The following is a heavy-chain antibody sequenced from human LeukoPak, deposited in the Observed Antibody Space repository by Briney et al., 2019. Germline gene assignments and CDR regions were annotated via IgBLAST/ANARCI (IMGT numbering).Heavy chain of an antibody. CDR2: IYYSGST. CDR3: ARDRSYYYGSGTIRGHSWFDP. V-gene: IGHV4-59*01. J-gene: IGHJ5*02. D-gene: IGHD3-10*01. Sequence: PSETLSLTCTVSGGSISSYYWSWIRQPPGKGLEGIGYIYYSGSTNYNPSLKSRVTISVDTSKNQFSLKLSPVTAAGTAVYYCARDRSYYYGSGTIRGHSWFDPWGQGTLVTVSS. CDR1: GGSISSYY.